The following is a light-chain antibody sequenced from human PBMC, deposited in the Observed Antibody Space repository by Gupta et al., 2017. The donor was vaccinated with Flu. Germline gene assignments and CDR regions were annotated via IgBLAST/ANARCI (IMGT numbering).Light chain of an antibody. V-gene: IGKV4-1*01. CDR1: HSVLYRSNNKNY. CDR3: QHYDGTPPGT. J-gene: IGKJ1*01. CDR2: WAS. Sequence: DIVMTQSPDSLAVSLGERATINCKSSHSVLYRSNNKNYLAWYQQKPGQPPKLLIQWASTRESGVPDRFSGSGCGTDFTLTISSRQAEDVAGYYCQHYDGTPPGTFGQGTKVEIK.